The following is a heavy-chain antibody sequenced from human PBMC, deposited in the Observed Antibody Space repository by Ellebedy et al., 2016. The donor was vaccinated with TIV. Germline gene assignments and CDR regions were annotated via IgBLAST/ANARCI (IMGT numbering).Heavy chain of an antibody. CDR2: ISYYGSNK. D-gene: IGHD6-13*01. CDR3: AKSSVAATACFDH. J-gene: IGHJ4*02. CDR1: GFTFSSYA. V-gene: IGHV3-30-3*02. Sequence: PGGSLRLSCAASGFTFSSYAMHWVRKAPGQGLEWVAVISYYGSNKYYADSVKGRFTISRDNSKNTLYLQMNSLRAEDTAVYYCAKSSVAATACFDHWGQGTLVTVSS.